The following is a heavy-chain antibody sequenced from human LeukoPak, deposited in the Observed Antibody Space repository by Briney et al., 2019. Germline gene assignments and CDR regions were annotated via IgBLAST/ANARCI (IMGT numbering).Heavy chain of an antibody. CDR2: VVHSGST. J-gene: IGHJ5*02. V-gene: IGHV4-4*02. CDR1: GGSISSNKW. CDR3: ARCSVVLMVYATLNWFDP. D-gene: IGHD2-8*01. Sequence: SGTLSLTCAVSGGSISSNKWWSWLRQAPGKGLEWLGEVVHSGSTNYNPSLKSRVTISVDKSKNQFSLRLNSVTAADTAVYYCARCSVVLMVYATLNWFDPWGQGTLVTVSS.